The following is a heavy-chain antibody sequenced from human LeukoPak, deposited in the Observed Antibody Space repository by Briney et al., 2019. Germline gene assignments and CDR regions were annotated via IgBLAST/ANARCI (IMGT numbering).Heavy chain of an antibody. CDR2: ISSSGSAI. CDR3: ARVLLWFGELLPPCMDV. D-gene: IGHD3-10*01. Sequence: GGSLRLSCAASGFTFSSYSMNWVRQAPGKGLEWVSYISSSGSAIYSADSVKGRFTISRDNAKNSLYLQMNSLRAEDTAVYYCARVLLWFGELLPPCMDVWGKGTTVTISS. CDR1: GFTFSSYS. J-gene: IGHJ6*03. V-gene: IGHV3-48*04.